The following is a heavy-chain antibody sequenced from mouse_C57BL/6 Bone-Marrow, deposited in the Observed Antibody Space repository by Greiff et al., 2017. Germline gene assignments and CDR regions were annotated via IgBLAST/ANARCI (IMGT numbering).Heavy chain of an antibody. Sequence: QVQLQQPGAELVKPGASVKLSCKASGYTFTSYWMQWVKQRPGQGLEWIGEIDPSDSYTNYNQKFKGKATVTVDTSSSTAYMQLSSLTSEDSAVYYCARDDYYAMDYWGQGTSVTVSS. J-gene: IGHJ4*01. CDR3: ARDDYYAMDY. CDR1: GYTFTSYW. V-gene: IGHV1-50*01. CDR2: IDPSDSYT.